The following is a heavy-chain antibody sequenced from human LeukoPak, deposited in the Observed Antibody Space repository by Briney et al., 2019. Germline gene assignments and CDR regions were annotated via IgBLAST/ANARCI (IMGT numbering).Heavy chain of an antibody. Sequence: GGSLRLSCSASGFQFSSFWMHWVRQAPGKGLVWVSRINLDGRGTTYADSVKGRFTISRDNAKNTLYLQMNSLRAEDTAVYYCAKDLGDIYAFDIWGQGTMVTVSS. V-gene: IGHV3-74*01. D-gene: IGHD3-10*01. J-gene: IGHJ3*02. CDR2: INLDGRGT. CDR3: AKDLGDIYAFDI. CDR1: GFQFSSFW.